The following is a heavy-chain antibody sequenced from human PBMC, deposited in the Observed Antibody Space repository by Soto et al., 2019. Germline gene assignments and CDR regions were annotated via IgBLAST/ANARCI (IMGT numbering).Heavy chain of an antibody. CDR1: GFSVSSNY. CDR3: GRGYSGSQVQVAVDY. J-gene: IGHJ4*02. CDR2: IYSGGIT. D-gene: IGHD1-26*01. V-gene: IGHV3-53*02. Sequence: EVHLVETGGGLIQPGGSLRLSCAASGFSVSSNYMSWVRQAPGKGLEWVSVIYSGGITYYGDSVKGRFTISRDNSKNTLYLQMNNLSAEDTAVYYCGRGYSGSQVQVAVDYWGQGTLVTVSS.